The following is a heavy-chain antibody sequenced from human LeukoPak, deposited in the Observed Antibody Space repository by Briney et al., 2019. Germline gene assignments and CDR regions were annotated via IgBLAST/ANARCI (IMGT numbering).Heavy chain of an antibody. CDR3: AKDPWFGEFLSWIQH. Sequence: GGSLRLSCAASGFTFSSYGMHWVRQAPGKGLEWVAVISYDGSNKYYADSVKGRFTISRDNSKNTLYLQMNSLGAEDTAVYYCAKDPWFGEFLSWIQHWGQGTLVTVSS. J-gene: IGHJ1*01. D-gene: IGHD3-10*01. V-gene: IGHV3-30*18. CDR1: GFTFSSYG. CDR2: ISYDGSNK.